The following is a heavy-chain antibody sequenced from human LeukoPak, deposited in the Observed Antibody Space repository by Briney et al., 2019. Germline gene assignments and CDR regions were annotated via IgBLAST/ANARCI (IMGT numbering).Heavy chain of an antibody. V-gene: IGHV1-2*02. CDR1: GYTFTGYY. CDR3: ARSGITIFGVDRTLGY. J-gene: IGHJ4*02. CDR2: INPNSGGT. Sequence: ASVKVSCKASGYTFTGYYMHWVRQAPGQGLEWMGWINPNSGGTNYAQKFQGRVTMTRDTSISTAYMELSRLRSDDTAVYYCARSGITIFGVDRTLGYWGQGTLVTVSS. D-gene: IGHD3-3*01.